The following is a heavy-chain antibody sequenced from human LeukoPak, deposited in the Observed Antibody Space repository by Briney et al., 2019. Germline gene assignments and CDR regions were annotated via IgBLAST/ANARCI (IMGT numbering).Heavy chain of an antibody. CDR3: ARGLGSGYYTTDDY. CDR2: MNPNSGGT. V-gene: IGHV1-2*02. J-gene: IGHJ4*02. CDR1: RYTSTGYY. Sequence: GASVKVSCKASRYTSTGYYMHWVRQAPGQGLEWMGWMNPNSGGTNYAQRFQGRVTMTRDTSIGTAYMELSRLRSDDTAVYYCARGLGSGYYTTDDYWGQGTLVTVAS. D-gene: IGHD3-22*01.